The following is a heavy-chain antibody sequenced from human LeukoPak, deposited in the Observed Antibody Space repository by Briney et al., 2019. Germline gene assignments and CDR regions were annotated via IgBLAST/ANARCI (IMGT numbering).Heavy chain of an antibody. CDR2: ISSSSSYI. D-gene: IGHD2-15*01. J-gene: IGHJ4*02. CDR3: ASARITKPAPYFDY. CDR1: GFTFSSYS. V-gene: IGHV3-21*01. Sequence: PGGSLRLSCAASGFTFSSYSMNWVRQAPGEGLEWVSSISSSSSYIYYADSVKGQFTISRDNAKNSLYLQMNSLRAEDTAVYYCASARITKPAPYFDYWGQGTLVTVSS.